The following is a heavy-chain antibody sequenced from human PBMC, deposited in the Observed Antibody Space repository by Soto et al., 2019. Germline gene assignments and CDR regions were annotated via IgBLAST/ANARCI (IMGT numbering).Heavy chain of an antibody. Sequence: PGGSLRLSCAASGFTFSDYYMSWIRQAPGKGLEWVSYISSSGSTIYYADSVKGRFTISRDNAKNSLYLQMNSLRAEDTALYYCVLEGCRRTGCYSLDLWGQGTLVTVSS. J-gene: IGHJ5*02. CDR3: VLEGCRRTGCYSLDL. D-gene: IGHD2-2*01. CDR1: GFTFSDYY. V-gene: IGHV3-11*01. CDR2: ISSSGSTI.